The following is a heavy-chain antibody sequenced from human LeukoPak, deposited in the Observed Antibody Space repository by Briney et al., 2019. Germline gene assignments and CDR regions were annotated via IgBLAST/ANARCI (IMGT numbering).Heavy chain of an antibody. CDR1: GGSVSSGSYY. V-gene: IGHV4-61*01. CDR3: ARDPYCSSTSCYYYYGMDV. Sequence: PSETLSLTCTVSGGSVSSGSYYWSWIRQPPGKGLEWIGYIYYSGGTNYNPSLKSRVTISVDTSKNQFSLKLSSVTAADTAVYYCARDPYCSSTSCYYYYGMDVWGKGTTVTVSS. D-gene: IGHD2-2*01. CDR2: IYYSGGT. J-gene: IGHJ6*04.